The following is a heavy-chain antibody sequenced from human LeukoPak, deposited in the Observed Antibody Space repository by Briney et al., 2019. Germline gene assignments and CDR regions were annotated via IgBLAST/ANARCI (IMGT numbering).Heavy chain of an antibody. Sequence: SGTLSLTCAVSGVSISSSEWWIWVRQPPGQRLGWIGEIHRDGRTRYNPSLKSRVTMSIDYSKNKFSLKLSSVTAADTAVYYCAHARGWNLRMLGYWGQGTLVTVSS. J-gene: IGHJ4*02. CDR3: AHARGWNLRMLGY. D-gene: IGHD6-19*01. CDR1: GVSISSSEW. CDR2: IHRDGRT. V-gene: IGHV4-4*02.